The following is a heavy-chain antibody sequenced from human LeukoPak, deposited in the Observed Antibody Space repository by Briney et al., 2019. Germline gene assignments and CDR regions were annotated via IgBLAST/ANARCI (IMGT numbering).Heavy chain of an antibody. CDR3: ARRSPYYYYYMDV. J-gene: IGHJ6*03. V-gene: IGHV4-34*01. CDR2: INHSGST. D-gene: IGHD3-10*01. CDR1: GGSFSGYY. Sequence: SETLSLTCAVYGGSFSGYYWSWIRQPPGKGLEWIGEINHSGSTNYNPSLKSRVTISVDTSKNQFSLKLSSATAADTAVYYCARRSPYYYYYMDVWGKGTTVTVSS.